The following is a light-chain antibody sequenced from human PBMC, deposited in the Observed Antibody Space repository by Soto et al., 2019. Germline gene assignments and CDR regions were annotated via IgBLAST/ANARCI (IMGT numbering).Light chain of an antibody. CDR2: DAY. J-gene: IGKJ5*01. Sequence: EVVXXXXAXSLXXXPVERXXLSXRASQSFRGLLAWYQQKPGQAPRLLIYDAYNRATGIPPRFSGSGSGTDFTLTISSLEPEDSAVYYCQQCHMWPITFGQGTRLEIK. V-gene: IGKV3-11*01. CDR3: QQCHMWPIT. CDR1: QSFRGL.